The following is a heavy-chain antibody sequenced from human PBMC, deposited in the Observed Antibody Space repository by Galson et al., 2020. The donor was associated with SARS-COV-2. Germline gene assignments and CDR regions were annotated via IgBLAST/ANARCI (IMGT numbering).Heavy chain of an antibody. V-gene: IGHV4-38-2*01. CDR3: AEQGVTMIFLRTVPGWFFDL. J-gene: IGHJ2*01. Sequence: SETLSLTCAVSGVSISTTNYWSWIRQAPGKRLEWIGSVYPSGSTYYNPSLKSRLTISLDTSKNQFSLRLTSVTAADTTLYYCAEQGVTMIFLRTVPGWFFDLWGRGTLVTVSS. D-gene: IGHD2-15*01. CDR2: VYPSGST. CDR1: GVSISTTNY.